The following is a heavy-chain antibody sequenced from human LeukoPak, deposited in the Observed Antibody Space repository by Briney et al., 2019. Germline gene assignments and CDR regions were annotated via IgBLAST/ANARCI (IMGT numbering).Heavy chain of an antibody. Sequence: PSETLSLTCAVSGYSISSGYYWGWIRQPPGKGLEWIGSIYHSESTYYNPSLKSRVTISVDTSQNQFSLKLSSVTAADTAVYYCARGRIDYFDSSGYSGYFDYWGQGTLVTVSS. CDR2: IYHSEST. D-gene: IGHD3-22*01. CDR3: ARGRIDYFDSSGYSGYFDY. V-gene: IGHV4-38-2*01. CDR1: GYSISSGYY. J-gene: IGHJ4*02.